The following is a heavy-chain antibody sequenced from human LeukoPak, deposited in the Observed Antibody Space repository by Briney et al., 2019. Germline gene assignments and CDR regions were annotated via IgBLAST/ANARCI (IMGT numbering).Heavy chain of an antibody. CDR2: IYTSGST. J-gene: IGHJ5*02. Sequence: SETLSLTCTVSGGSISSYYWSWIRQPAGKGLEWIGRIYTSGSTNYNPSLKSRVTMSVDTSKNQFSLKLSSVTAADTAVYYCAREYDDFWSSYYPFDPWGQGTLVTVSS. V-gene: IGHV4-4*07. D-gene: IGHD3-3*01. CDR3: AREYDDFWSSYYPFDP. CDR1: GGSISSYY.